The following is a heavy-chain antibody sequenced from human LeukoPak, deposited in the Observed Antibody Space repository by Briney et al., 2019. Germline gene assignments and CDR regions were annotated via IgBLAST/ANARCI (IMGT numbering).Heavy chain of an antibody. D-gene: IGHD3-22*01. CDR3: ARGKRRAYYYDSSGYFF. Sequence: SQTLSLTCTVSGGSISSGNYYWSWIRQPAGKGLEWISNIYYSGTTYSNPSLKSRVTISVDTSKNQFSLKLSSVTAADTAVYYCARGKRRAYYYDSSGYFFWGQGTLVTVSS. J-gene: IGHJ4*02. CDR2: IYYSGTT. V-gene: IGHV4-61*09. CDR1: GGSISSGNYY.